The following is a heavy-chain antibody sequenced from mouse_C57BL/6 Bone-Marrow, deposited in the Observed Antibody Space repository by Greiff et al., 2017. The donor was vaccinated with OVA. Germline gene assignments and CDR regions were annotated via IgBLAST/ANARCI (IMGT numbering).Heavy chain of an antibody. Sequence: QVQLQQPGAELVKPGASVKLSCKASGYTFTSYWMHWVKQRPGQGLEWIGMIHPNSGSTNYNEKFKSKATLTVDKSSSTAYMQLSSLTSEDSAVYYCAREGGDDYEGNWFAYWGQGTLVTVSA. CDR3: AREGGDDYEGNWFAY. CDR2: IHPNSGST. J-gene: IGHJ3*01. D-gene: IGHD2-4*01. CDR1: GYTFTSYW. V-gene: IGHV1-64*01.